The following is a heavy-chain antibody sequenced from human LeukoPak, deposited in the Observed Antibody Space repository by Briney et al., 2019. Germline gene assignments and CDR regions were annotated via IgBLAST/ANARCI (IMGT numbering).Heavy chain of an antibody. J-gene: IGHJ3*02. CDR1: GFTFSSYA. D-gene: IGHD6-19*01. CDR3: AKGHLSSGWYIGLDAFDI. V-gene: IGHV3-23*01. CDR2: ISGSGGST. Sequence: GGSLGLSCAASGFTFSSYAMSWVRQAPGKGLEWVSAISGSGGSTYYADSVKGRFTISRDNSKNTLYLQMNSLRAEDTAVYYCAKGHLSSGWYIGLDAFDIWGQGTMVTVSS.